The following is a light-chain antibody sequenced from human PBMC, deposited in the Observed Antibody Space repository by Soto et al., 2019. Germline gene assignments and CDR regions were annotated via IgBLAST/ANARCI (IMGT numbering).Light chain of an antibody. CDR3: QQYGSPIT. Sequence: EIGLPQSPGTLSLSPGERAPLSCRASQSVSSGYFAWHQQKPGQAPRLLIYGASSTATGTPDRFSGSGSGTDFTLTISRLEPEDFAVYYCQQYGSPITFGQGTRLEIK. J-gene: IGKJ5*01. CDR2: GAS. V-gene: IGKV3-20*01. CDR1: QSVSSGY.